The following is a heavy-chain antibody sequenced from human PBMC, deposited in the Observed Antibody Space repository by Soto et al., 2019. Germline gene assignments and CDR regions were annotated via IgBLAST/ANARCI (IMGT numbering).Heavy chain of an antibody. D-gene: IGHD3-10*01. J-gene: IGHJ3*02. Sequence: QVQLQESGPGLLKPSETLSLTCTVSGGSISSNYWSWIRQPPGKGLEWIGYIYYSGSTNYNPSLKSRVTISVDTSKNQISLRLCSVTAADTAVYYCARDAEYYGSGSYYDAFDIWGQGTMVTVSS. CDR1: GGSISSNY. CDR2: IYYSGST. V-gene: IGHV4-59*01. CDR3: ARDAEYYGSGSYYDAFDI.